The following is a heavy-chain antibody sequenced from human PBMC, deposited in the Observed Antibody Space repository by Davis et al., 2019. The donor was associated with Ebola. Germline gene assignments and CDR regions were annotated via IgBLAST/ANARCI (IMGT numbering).Heavy chain of an antibody. CDR2: ISSTSSYI. D-gene: IGHD6-19*01. Sequence: GGSLRLSCAASGFTFITHTMHWVRQAPGKGLEWVSCISSTSSYIYYADSVTGRFTISRDNAKNSLYLQMNYLRAEDTAVYFCARGVAVDGFYFEYWGQGTLVTVSS. J-gene: IGHJ4*02. CDR3: ARGVAVDGFYFEY. CDR1: GFTFITHT. V-gene: IGHV3-21*04.